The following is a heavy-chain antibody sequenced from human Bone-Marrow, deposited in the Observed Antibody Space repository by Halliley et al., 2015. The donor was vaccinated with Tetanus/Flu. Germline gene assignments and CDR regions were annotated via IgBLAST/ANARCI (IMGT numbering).Heavy chain of an antibody. V-gene: IGHV4-4*02. CDR1: GGSIDSAHW. Sequence: GLVKPSGTLSLTCAVSGGSIDSAHWWSWVRQSPRKGLEWIGEIYFSGSTNYNPSLKSRVTISLDKSKNQFSLNLSSVTAADTALYYCARVGDSGFGAHSYGLDVWDQGTMVTVSS. J-gene: IGHJ6*01. D-gene: IGHD3-16*01. CDR2: IYFSGST. CDR3: ARVGDSGFGAHSYGLDV.